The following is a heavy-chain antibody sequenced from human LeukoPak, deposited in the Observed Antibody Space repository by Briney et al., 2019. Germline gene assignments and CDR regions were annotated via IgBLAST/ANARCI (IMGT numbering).Heavy chain of an antibody. V-gene: IGHV1-2*02. J-gene: IGHJ6*02. Sequence: ASVKVSCKASGYTFSVYYIHWVRQAPGRGLEWMGWINPNSGGTNYAQKFHGRVTLTRDTSISTAYMELSSLTSDDTAVYYCARPYSSSSPYYGMDVWGQGTTVTVSS. CDR1: GYTFSVYY. CDR3: ARPYSSSSPYYGMDV. D-gene: IGHD6-6*01. CDR2: INPNSGGT.